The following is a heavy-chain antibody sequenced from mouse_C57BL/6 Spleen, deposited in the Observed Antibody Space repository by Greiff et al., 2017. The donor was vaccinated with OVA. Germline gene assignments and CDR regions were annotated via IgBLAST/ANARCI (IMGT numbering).Heavy chain of an antibody. CDR1: GYSIPSGYY. V-gene: IGHV3-6*01. D-gene: IGHD2-4*01. Sequence: EVKLMESGPGLVKPSQSLSLTCSVTGYSIPSGYYWNWIRQFPGNKLEWMGYISYDGSNNYNPSLKNRISITRDTSKNQFFLKLNSVTTEDTATYYCARDRDDYDEHAMDYWGQGTSVTVSS. J-gene: IGHJ4*01. CDR3: ARDRDDYDEHAMDY. CDR2: ISYDGSN.